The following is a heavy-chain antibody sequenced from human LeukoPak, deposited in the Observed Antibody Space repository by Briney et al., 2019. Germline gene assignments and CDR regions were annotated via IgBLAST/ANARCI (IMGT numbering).Heavy chain of an antibody. Sequence: GGSLRLSCAASEFTFSAFWMSWVRQAPGKGLEWVANINQDGSAKHYVDSVKGRFTVSRDNAENSLYLQTNSLRAEDTAVYYCARVYGSGSYDAFDIWGQGTMVTVSS. J-gene: IGHJ3*02. V-gene: IGHV3-7*01. CDR3: ARVYGSGSYDAFDI. CDR2: INQDGSAK. CDR1: EFTFSAFW. D-gene: IGHD3-10*01.